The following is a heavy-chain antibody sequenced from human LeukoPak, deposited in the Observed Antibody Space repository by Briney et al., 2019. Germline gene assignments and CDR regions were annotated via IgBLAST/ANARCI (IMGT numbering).Heavy chain of an antibody. J-gene: IGHJ4*02. Sequence: GGSLRLSCAASGFTFSSYAMSWVRQAPGKGLEWVSTISGSGGSTYYADSVKGRFTISRDNSKDTLYLQMNSLRAEDTAVYYCAKCHPSGSYYAPDYWGQGTLVTVSS. CDR3: AKCHPSGSYYAPDY. D-gene: IGHD3-10*01. CDR1: GFTFSSYA. V-gene: IGHV3-23*01. CDR2: ISGSGGST.